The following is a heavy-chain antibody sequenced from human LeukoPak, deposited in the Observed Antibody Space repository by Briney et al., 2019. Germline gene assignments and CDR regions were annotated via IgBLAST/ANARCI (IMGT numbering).Heavy chain of an antibody. CDR2: ISPSGDST. CDR3: ARDAGYYVSGSSLDY. V-gene: IGHV1-46*01. Sequence: ASVKVSCKASGNTFTRNYIQWVRQAPGQGLEWMGIISPSGDSTTCAQKFQGRVTMTRDTSTRTVYMELSSLRSEDTAVYYCARDAGYYVSGSSLDYWGQGTLVTVSS. D-gene: IGHD3-10*01. J-gene: IGHJ4*02. CDR1: GNTFTRNY.